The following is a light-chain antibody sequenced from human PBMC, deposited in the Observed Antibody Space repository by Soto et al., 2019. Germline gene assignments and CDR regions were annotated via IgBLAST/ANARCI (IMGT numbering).Light chain of an antibody. CDR2: ATS. V-gene: IGKV1-39*01. CDR1: QNIFTY. CDR3: QHSYSSPT. J-gene: IGKJ2*01. Sequence: DIQVTQSPSSLSASVGDRVTITCRTSQNIFTYLNWYQQRPGQAPNLLSYATSNLQSGVPSRFSGSGSGTDFTLTISSLQPEDFATYYCQHSYSSPTFGQGTMVEIK.